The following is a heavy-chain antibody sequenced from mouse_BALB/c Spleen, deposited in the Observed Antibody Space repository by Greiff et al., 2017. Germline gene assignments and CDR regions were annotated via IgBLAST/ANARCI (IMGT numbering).Heavy chain of an antibody. J-gene: IGHJ2*01. CDR2: INPGSGGT. Sequence: VQLQQSGAELVRPGTSVKVSCKASGYAFTNYLIEWVKQRPGQGLERIGVINPGSGGTNYNEKFKGKATLTADKSSSTAYMQLSSLTSDDSAVYFCARNYGYDGYFDYWGQGTTLTVSS. CDR3: ARNYGYDGYFDY. D-gene: IGHD2-2*01. V-gene: IGHV1-54*01. CDR1: GYAFTNYL.